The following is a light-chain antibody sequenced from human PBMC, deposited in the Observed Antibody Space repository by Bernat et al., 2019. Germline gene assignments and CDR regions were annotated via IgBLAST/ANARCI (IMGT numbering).Light chain of an antibody. CDR3: QQYYSWPLT. V-gene: IGKV3-15*01. CDR1: QSISRN. CDR2: DAS. J-gene: IGKJ4*01. Sequence: EIVMTQSPATLSVSPGERATLSCRASQSISRNYAWYQQQPGQAPRLLIYDASYRATGIPARFSGSGSGTEFTLTISSLQSEDFAVYYCQQYYSWPLTFGGGTKVEIK.